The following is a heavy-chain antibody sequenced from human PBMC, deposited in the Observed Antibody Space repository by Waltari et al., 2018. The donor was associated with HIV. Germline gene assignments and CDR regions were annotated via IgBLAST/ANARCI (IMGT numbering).Heavy chain of an antibody. J-gene: IGHJ5*01. CDR1: GFTFDDYP. V-gene: IGHV3-9*01. CDR2: MSWNSGIT. Sequence: EVQLVESGGGLVQPGRSLRLSCAASGFTFDDYPRDGVRQSPGKGLEWVSGMSWNSGITDYGDSVKGRFTISRDNAKNSLYLQMNSLTVEDTAFYYCAKGGSHLTIFEAWFDSWGQGTLVTVSS. D-gene: IGHD3-3*01. CDR3: AKGGSHLTIFEAWFDS.